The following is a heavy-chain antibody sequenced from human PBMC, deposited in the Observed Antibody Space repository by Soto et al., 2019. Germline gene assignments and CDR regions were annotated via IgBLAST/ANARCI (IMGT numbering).Heavy chain of an antibody. V-gene: IGHV4-59*01. Sequence: LSLTCTVSGGSISDFYWSWIRQPPGKVLDWIGCIYYSGSTNYNPSLKSRVTISVDTSKNQFSLNLRSMSPADTAVYYCARVGGLAARTSDYWGPGTLVTVSS. J-gene: IGHJ4*02. CDR3: ARVGGLAARTSDY. D-gene: IGHD6-6*01. CDR1: GGSISDFY. CDR2: IYYSGST.